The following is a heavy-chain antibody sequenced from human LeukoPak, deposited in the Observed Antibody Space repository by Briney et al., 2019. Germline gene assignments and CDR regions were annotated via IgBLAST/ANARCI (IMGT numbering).Heavy chain of an antibody. D-gene: IGHD6-13*01. CDR3: AGGIAAALAFVY. V-gene: IGHV1-69*05. CDR1: GGTFSSYA. J-gene: IGHJ4*02. CDR2: IIPIFGTA. Sequence: SVKVSCKASGGTFSSYAISWVRQAPGQGLEWMGRIIPIFGTANYAQRFQGRVTITTDESTSTAYMELSSLRSEDTAVYYCAGGIAAALAFVYWGQGTLVTVSS.